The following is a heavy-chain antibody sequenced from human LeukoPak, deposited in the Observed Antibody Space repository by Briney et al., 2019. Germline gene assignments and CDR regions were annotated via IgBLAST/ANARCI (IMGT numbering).Heavy chain of an antibody. D-gene: IGHD3-22*01. CDR1: GGSFSGYY. CDR3: ARGTYDSSDYYPARNRGMDV. V-gene: IGHV4-34*01. J-gene: IGHJ6*02. CDR2: INHSGST. Sequence: SETLSLTCAVYGGSFSGYYWSWIRQPPGKGLEWIGEINHSGSTNYNPSLKSRVTISVDTSKNQFSLKLSSVTAADTAVYYCARGTYDSSDYYPARNRGMDVWGQGTTVTVSS.